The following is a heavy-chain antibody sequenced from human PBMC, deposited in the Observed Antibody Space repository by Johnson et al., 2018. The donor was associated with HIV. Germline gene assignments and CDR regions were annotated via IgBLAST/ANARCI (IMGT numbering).Heavy chain of an antibody. V-gene: IGHV3-74*01. J-gene: IGHJ3*01. CDR1: GFTISDHW. CDR3: ARDRRFYDVLTSSSCPTFDL. D-gene: IGHD3-9*01. CDR2: IDSVGRGT. Sequence: QLVESGGGLVQPGGSLRLSCAASGFTISDHWMHWFRQVPGKGLAWVSRIDSVGRGTSYADSVKGRFTISRDNAKNTLSLQMNNLRAEDTAVYYCARDRRFYDVLTSSSCPTFDLWGQGTMVTVSS.